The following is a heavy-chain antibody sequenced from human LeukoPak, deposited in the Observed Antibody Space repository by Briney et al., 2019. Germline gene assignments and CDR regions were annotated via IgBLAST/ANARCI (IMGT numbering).Heavy chain of an antibody. Sequence: ASVTVSCKASGYTFTSYGISWVRQAPGQGLEWMGWISAYNGNTNYAQKLQGRVTMTTDTSTSTAYMELRSLRSDDTAVYYCARARQGGLYYYYMDVWGKGTTVTVSS. D-gene: IGHD1-26*01. CDR1: GYTFTSYG. J-gene: IGHJ6*03. CDR3: ARARQGGLYYYYMDV. CDR2: ISAYNGNT. V-gene: IGHV1-18*01.